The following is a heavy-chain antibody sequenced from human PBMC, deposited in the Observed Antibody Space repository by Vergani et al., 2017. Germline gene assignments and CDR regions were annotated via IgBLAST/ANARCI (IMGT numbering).Heavy chain of an antibody. Sequence: QVQLQESGPGLVKPSQTLSLTCTVSGGSINSHNYYWSWIRQPAGKGLEWIGRIHTSGSTNYNPSLKSRVTMSEDTSKNQFSQNLTSVTAADTAVYFCSRGSCLGGSCYMPLCYCWRQGMLVAVSS. D-gene: IGHD2-15*01. CDR1: GGSINSHNYY. CDR3: SRGSCLGGSCYMPLCYC. V-gene: IGHV4-61*02. J-gene: IGHJ4*02. CDR2: IHTSGST.